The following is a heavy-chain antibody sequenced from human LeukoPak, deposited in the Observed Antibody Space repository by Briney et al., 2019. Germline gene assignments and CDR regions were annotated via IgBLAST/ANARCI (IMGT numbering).Heavy chain of an antibody. D-gene: IGHD3-22*01. CDR1: GFTVSSNY. CDR3: ARDISSGYYDAFDI. CDR2: IYSGGST. Sequence: GGSLRLSCEASGFTVSSNYMSWVRQAPGKGLEWVSIIYSGGSTYYADSVKGRFTISRDNSKNTLYLQMNSLRAEDTAVYYCARDISSGYYDAFDIWGQGTMVTVSS. J-gene: IGHJ3*02. V-gene: IGHV3-66*01.